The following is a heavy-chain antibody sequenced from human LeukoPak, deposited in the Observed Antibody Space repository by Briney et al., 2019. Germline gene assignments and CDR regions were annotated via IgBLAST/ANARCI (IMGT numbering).Heavy chain of an antibody. D-gene: IGHD6-19*01. CDR3: AKLIAVVGRTGWFFD. CDR1: GGPITNYY. CDR2: IYYSGST. Sequence: SETLSLTCTVSGGPITNYYWSWIRQPPGKGLEWIGNIYYSGSTNFNPSLKSRVTILVDTSENQFSLKLSSVTAADTAVYYCAKLIAVVGRTGWFFDYGAREPWSPSPQ. V-gene: IGHV4-59*08. J-gene: IGHJ4*02.